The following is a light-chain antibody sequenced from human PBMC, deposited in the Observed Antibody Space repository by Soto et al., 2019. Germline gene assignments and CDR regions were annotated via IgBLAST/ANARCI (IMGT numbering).Light chain of an antibody. CDR1: QNISTY. J-gene: IGKJ1*01. CDR2: GVS. CDR3: QQRTNSPPWT. Sequence: EIVLTQSPATLSLSPGEGASLSCRASQNISTYLAWYQQRPGQVPRLLIYGVSKRAPVIPPRFSGSGSGTDLTLSVSGLETEDFATYYCQQRTNSPPWTFGQGTRVELK. V-gene: IGKV3-11*01.